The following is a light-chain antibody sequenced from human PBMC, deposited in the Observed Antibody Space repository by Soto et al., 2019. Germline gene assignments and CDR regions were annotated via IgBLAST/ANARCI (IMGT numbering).Light chain of an antibody. Sequence: QSALTQPAYVSGSPGQSITISCTGTSSDVGGYNYVSWYQHHPGKAPKLMIFDVSNRPSGVSNRFSGSKSGNTASLTISGLQPEDEADYYCSSYTTSNTRQIVFGTGTKLTVL. J-gene: IGLJ1*01. CDR2: DVS. CDR3: SSYTTSNTRQIV. CDR1: SSDVGGYNY. V-gene: IGLV2-14*03.